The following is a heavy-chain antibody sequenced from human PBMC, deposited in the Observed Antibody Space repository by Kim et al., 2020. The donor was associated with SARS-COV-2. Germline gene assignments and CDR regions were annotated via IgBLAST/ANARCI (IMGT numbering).Heavy chain of an antibody. V-gene: IGHV5-10-1*01. J-gene: IGHJ6*02. CDR1: GYSFTSYW. Sequence: ESLKISCKGSGYSFTSYWISWVRQMPGKGLEWMGRIDPSDSYTNYSPSFQGHVTISADKSISTAYLQWSSLKASDTAMYYCARLGYCSSTSCYDGMDVWGQGTTVTVSS. CDR3: ARLGYCSSTSCYDGMDV. D-gene: IGHD2-2*01. CDR2: IDPSDSYT.